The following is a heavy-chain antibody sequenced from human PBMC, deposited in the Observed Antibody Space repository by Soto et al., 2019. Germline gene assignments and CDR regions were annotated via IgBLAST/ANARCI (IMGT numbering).Heavy chain of an antibody. CDR1: GGSISRYY. D-gene: IGHD2-2*01. Sequence: SETLSLTCTVSGGSISRYYWSWIRQPPGKGLEWIRYIYYSGSTNYNPSLKSRVTISVDTSKNQFSLKLSSVTAADTAVYYCVRLSTRYNWFDPWGQGTLVTVSS. V-gene: IGHV4-59*08. J-gene: IGHJ5*02. CDR3: VRLSTRYNWFDP. CDR2: IYYSGST.